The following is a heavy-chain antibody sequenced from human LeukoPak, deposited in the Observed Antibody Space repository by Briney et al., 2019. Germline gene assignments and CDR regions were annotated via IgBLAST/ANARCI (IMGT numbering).Heavy chain of an antibody. D-gene: IGHD3-16*02. V-gene: IGHV3-7*01. Sequence: PGGSLRLSCATSGFTFSRFWMSWVRQAPGKGLEWVANINQDGYETYYVGSVKGRFTISRDNSKNSLYLQMNSLRAEDTAVYFCARDGCCRSTCNTLGGFNSWGQGTLVTVSS. CDR2: INQDGYET. CDR3: ARDGCCRSTCNTLGGFNS. CDR1: GFTFSRFW. J-gene: IGHJ4*02.